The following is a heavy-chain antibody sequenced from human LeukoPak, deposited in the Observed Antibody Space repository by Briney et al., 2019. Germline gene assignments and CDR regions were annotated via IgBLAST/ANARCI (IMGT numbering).Heavy chain of an antibody. V-gene: IGHV3-53*01. CDR2: IYSGGDI. CDR3: ARAAGDRIGYFDL. D-gene: IGHD7-27*01. CDR1: GFTVSSSY. Sequence: GGSLRLSCAACGFTVSSSYMSWVRQAPGKGLEWVSVIYSGGDIYYAGSVKGRFTISRDNSKNTLYLQMNSLRAEDTAVYYCARAAGDRIGYFDLWGRGTLVTVSS. J-gene: IGHJ2*01.